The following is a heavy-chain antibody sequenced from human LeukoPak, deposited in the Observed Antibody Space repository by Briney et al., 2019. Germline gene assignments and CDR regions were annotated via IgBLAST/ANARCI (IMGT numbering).Heavy chain of an antibody. CDR3: ARIWYFGDNNWRYFDY. CDR2: IYPDGSET. CDR1: GFTFSNYW. D-gene: IGHD1-20*01. J-gene: IGHJ4*02. V-gene: IGHV3-7*01. Sequence: GGSLRLSCAASGFTFSNYWMSWVRQAPGKGLEWVANIYPDGSETQYVGSVKGRFTTSRDNAKKSLYLQMNSLRAEDTAIYHCARIWYFGDNNWRYFDYWGQGTLVTVSS.